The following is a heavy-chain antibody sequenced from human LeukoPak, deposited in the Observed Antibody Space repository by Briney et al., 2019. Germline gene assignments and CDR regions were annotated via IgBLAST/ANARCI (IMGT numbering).Heavy chain of an antibody. Sequence: GGSLRLSCAASGLTFSSYAMSWVRQAPGKGLEWVSAISGSGGSTYYADSVKGRFTISRDNSKNTLYLQMNSLRAEDTAVYYCAKGYSSGYYYFDYWGQGTLVTVSS. V-gene: IGHV3-23*01. CDR2: ISGSGGST. CDR3: AKGYSSGYYYFDY. D-gene: IGHD3-22*01. CDR1: GLTFSSYA. J-gene: IGHJ4*02.